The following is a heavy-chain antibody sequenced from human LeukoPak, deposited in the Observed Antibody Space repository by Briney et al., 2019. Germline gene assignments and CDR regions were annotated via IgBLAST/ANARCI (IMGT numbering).Heavy chain of an antibody. CDR1: GGSISSGSYY. CDR3: AREGKTYYYDSSGYTPPLFDP. J-gene: IGHJ5*02. CDR2: IYTSGST. D-gene: IGHD3-22*01. V-gene: IGHV4-61*02. Sequence: TLSLTCTVSGGSISSGSYYWSWIRQPAGKGLEWIGRIYTSGSTNYNPSLKSRVTISVDTSKNQFSLKLSSVTAADTAVYYCAREGKTYYYDSSGYTPPLFDPWGQGTLVTVSS.